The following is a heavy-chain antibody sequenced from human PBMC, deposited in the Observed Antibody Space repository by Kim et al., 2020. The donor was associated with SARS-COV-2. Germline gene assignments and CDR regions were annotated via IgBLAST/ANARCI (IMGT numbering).Heavy chain of an antibody. CDR2: IYHSGST. J-gene: IGHJ5*02. D-gene: IGHD3-9*01. CDR3: ARGTQLRYFDWLSLGLNWFDP. CDR1: GYSISSGYY. V-gene: IGHV4-38-2*02. Sequence: SETLSLTCTVSGYSISSGYYWGWIRQPPGKGLEWIGSIYHSGSTYYNPSLKSRVTISVDTSKNQFSLKLSSVTAADTAVYYCARGTQLRYFDWLSLGLNWFDPCGQGTLVTVSS.